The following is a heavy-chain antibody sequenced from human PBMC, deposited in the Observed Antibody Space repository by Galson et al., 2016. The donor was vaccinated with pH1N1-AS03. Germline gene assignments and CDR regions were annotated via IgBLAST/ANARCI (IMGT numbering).Heavy chain of an antibody. D-gene: IGHD1-1*01. CDR3: AKDRNDYRLHYFSGSDV. CDR1: GFTFSSHS. J-gene: IGHJ6*02. Sequence: SLRLSCAASGFTFSSHSMHWARQAPDEGLEWVAGISYHGNNKFYAHSVKGRFTISRDYSKNTVDLQMNSLRAEDTAVYYCAKDRNDYRLHYFSGSDVWGQGTTVIVSS. V-gene: IGHV3-30*14. CDR2: ISYHGNNK.